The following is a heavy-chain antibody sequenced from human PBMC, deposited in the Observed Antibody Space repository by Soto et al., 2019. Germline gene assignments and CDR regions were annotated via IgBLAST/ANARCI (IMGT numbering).Heavy chain of an antibody. V-gene: IGHV3-30*18. CDR2: ISYDGTNK. CDR3: AKDVISMVRGVLPYYYYGMDV. CDR1: GFTFSSYG. J-gene: IGHJ6*02. D-gene: IGHD3-10*01. Sequence: RGGSLRLSCAASGFTFSSYGMHWVRQAPGKGLEWVAVISYDGTNKYYADSVKGRFTISRDNSKNTLYLQMNSLRAEDTAVYYCAKDVISMVRGVLPYYYYGMDVWGQGTTVTVSS.